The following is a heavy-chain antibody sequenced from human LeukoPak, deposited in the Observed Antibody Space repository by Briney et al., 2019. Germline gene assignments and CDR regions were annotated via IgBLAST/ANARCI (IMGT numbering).Heavy chain of an antibody. V-gene: IGHV4-61*02. J-gene: IGHJ3*02. D-gene: IGHD6-19*01. CDR2: IYTSGST. Sequence: PSETLSLTCTVSGGSISSGSYYWSWIRQPAGKGLEWIGRIYTSGSTSYNPSLKSRVTISVDTSKNQFSLKLSSVTAADTAVYYCAVAVADDAFDIWGQGTMVTVSS. CDR1: GGSISSGSYY. CDR3: AVAVADDAFDI.